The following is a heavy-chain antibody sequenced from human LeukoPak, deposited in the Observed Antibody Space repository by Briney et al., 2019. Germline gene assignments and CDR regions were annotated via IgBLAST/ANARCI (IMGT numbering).Heavy chain of an antibody. CDR3: AKDGIVGATSDY. J-gene: IGHJ4*02. CDR1: GFTFSSYG. V-gene: IGHV3-30*18. Sequence: PGGSLRLSCAASGFTFSSYGMHWVRQAPGKGLEWVAVISYDGSNKYYADSVKGRFTISRDNSKNTLYLQMNSLRAEDTAVYYCAKDGIVGATSDYWGQGTLVTVSS. CDR2: ISYDGSNK. D-gene: IGHD1-26*01.